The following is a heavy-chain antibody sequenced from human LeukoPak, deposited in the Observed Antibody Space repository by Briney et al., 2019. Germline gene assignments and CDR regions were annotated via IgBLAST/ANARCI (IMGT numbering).Heavy chain of an antibody. CDR2: ISSSSSYI. V-gene: IGHV3-21*01. D-gene: IGHD3-10*01. CDR3: ASLPNKLLWFGESDFDY. J-gene: IGHJ4*02. CDR1: GFTFSSYS. Sequence: PGGSLRLSCAASGFTFSSYSMNWVRQAPGKGLEWVSSISSSSSYIYYADSVKGRFTISRDNAKNSLYLQMNSLRAEDTAVYYCASLPNKLLWFGESDFDYWGQGTLVTVSS.